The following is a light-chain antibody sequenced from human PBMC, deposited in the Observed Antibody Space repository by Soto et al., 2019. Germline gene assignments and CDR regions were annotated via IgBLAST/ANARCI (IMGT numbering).Light chain of an antibody. CDR2: DVN. CDR3: ASYTRTTTWV. V-gene: IGLV2-14*01. CDR1: ISDIGGYNF. Sequence: QSVLTQPASVSGSPGQSITISCTGTISDIGGYNFISWYQHHPGKAPKLVIYDVNNRPSGISYRFSGSKSANTASLTISALQAEDEADYYCASYTRTTTWVFGGGTKLTVL. J-gene: IGLJ3*02.